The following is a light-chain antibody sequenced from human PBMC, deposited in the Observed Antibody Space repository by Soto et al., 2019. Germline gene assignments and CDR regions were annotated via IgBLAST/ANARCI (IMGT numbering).Light chain of an antibody. J-gene: IGKJ2*01. CDR1: QSVSTTY. CDR2: GAS. Sequence: ELVLTQSPGTLSLSPGEGATLSCRASQSVSTTYLAWYQQKPGQAPRLLIYGASNRATGIPDRFSGSGSETDFTLTISRLEPEDFAVYFCQQYGSSPPFTFGQGTKVEIK. V-gene: IGKV3-20*01. CDR3: QQYGSSPPFT.